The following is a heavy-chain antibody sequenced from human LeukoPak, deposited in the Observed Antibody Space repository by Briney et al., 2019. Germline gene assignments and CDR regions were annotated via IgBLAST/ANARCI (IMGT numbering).Heavy chain of an antibody. V-gene: IGHV3-9*01. D-gene: IGHD4-23*01. J-gene: IGHJ3*02. Sequence: GGSLRLSCAASGFTFDDYAMHWVRQAPGKGLEWVSGISWNSGSIGYADSVKGRFTISRDNAKNSLYLQMNSLRAEDTALYYCAKDIGATPKYAFDIWGQGTMVTVSS. CDR1: GFTFDDYA. CDR3: AKDIGATPKYAFDI. CDR2: ISWNSGSI.